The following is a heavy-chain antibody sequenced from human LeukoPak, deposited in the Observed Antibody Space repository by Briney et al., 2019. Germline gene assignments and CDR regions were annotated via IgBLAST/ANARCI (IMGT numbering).Heavy chain of an antibody. CDR3: AADKIDDSSGYYYGAFDI. D-gene: IGHD3-22*01. V-gene: IGHV1-58*01. CDR2: IVVCSGNT. J-gene: IGHJ3*02. Sequence: VASVKVSCKTSGFTFTSSAVQWVRQASAQRLEWIGWIVVCSGNTNYAQKFQERVTITRDMSTSTAYMELSSLRSEDTAVYYCAADKIDDSSGYYYGAFDIWGQGTMVTVSS. CDR1: GFTFTSSA.